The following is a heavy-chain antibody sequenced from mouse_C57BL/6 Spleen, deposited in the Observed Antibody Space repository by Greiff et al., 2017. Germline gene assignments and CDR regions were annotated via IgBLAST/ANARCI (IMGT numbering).Heavy chain of an antibody. CDR1: GYTFTDYY. D-gene: IGHD2-4*01. V-gene: IGHV1-26*01. J-gene: IGHJ2*01. CDR2: INPNNGGT. CDR3: ARRRVYYDYDEN. Sequence: VQLQQSGPELVKPGASVKISCKASGYTFTDYYMNWVKQSHGKSLEWIGDINPNNGGTSYNQKFKGKATLTVDKSSSTAYMELRSLTSEDSAVYYGARRRVYYDYDENWGQGTTLTVSS.